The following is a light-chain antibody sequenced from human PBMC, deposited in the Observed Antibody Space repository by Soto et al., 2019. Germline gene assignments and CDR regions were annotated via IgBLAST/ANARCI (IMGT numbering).Light chain of an antibody. CDR3: QQRSNWPIT. J-gene: IGKJ5*01. V-gene: IGKV3-11*01. CDR1: QSVSRY. CDR2: DAS. Sequence: EIVLTQSPATPSLSPGGRATLSCRASQSVSRYLAWYQQKPGQAPRLLIYDASNRATGIPARFSGSGSGTDFTLTISSLEPEDFAVYYCQQRSNWPITFGQGTRLEIK.